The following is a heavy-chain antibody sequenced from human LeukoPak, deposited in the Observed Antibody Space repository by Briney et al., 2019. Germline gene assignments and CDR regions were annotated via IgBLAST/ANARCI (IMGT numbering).Heavy chain of an antibody. V-gene: IGHV3-53*05. CDR1: GFTVSNNY. D-gene: IGHD6-13*01. CDR3: AKDRYSSSSTFTINPFDY. CDR2: IYSGGNT. Sequence: GGSLRLSCAASGFTVSNNYMNWVRQAPGKGLEWVSIIYSGGNTYYADSVKDRFTISRDYSQNTLDLQMNSLRVEDTAVYYCAKDRYSSSSTFTINPFDYWGQGILVTVSS. J-gene: IGHJ4*02.